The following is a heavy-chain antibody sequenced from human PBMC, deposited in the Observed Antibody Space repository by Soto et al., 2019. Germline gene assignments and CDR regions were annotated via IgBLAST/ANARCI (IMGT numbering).Heavy chain of an antibody. J-gene: IGHJ4*02. Sequence: QVQLVQSGAEVKKPGSSVKVSCKASGGTFSSYAISWVRQAPGQGLEWMGGIIPIFGTANYAQKFQGRVTITADEATSTAYMELSSLRSEDTAVYYCARVPEYSSSSGEGYFDYWGQGTLVTVSS. V-gene: IGHV1-69*01. CDR1: GGTFSSYA. CDR3: ARVPEYSSSSGEGYFDY. CDR2: IIPIFGTA. D-gene: IGHD6-6*01.